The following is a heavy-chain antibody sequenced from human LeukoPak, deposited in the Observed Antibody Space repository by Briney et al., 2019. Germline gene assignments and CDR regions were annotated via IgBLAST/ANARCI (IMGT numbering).Heavy chain of an antibody. CDR2: FDPEDGET. V-gene: IGHV1-24*01. CDR3: ATDVNNLYGDYPPRFDP. CDR1: GYTLTELS. Sequence: ASVKVSCKVSGYTLTELSMHWVRQAPGKGLEWMGGFDPEDGETIYAQKFQGRVTMTEDTSTDTAYMELSSLRSEDTAVYYCATDVNNLYGDYPPRFDPWGQGTLVTVSS. J-gene: IGHJ5*02. D-gene: IGHD4-17*01.